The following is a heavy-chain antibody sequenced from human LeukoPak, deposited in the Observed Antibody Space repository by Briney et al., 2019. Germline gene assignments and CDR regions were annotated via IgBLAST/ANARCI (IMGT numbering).Heavy chain of an antibody. CDR1: GFTFSSYW. Sequence: GGSLRLSCAASGFTFSSYWMSWFRQAPGKGLEWVANIKQDGSEKYYVDSVKGRFTISRDNAKNSLYLQMNSLRAEDTAVYYCARDRAYYDFWDAFDIWGQGTMVTVSS. CDR2: IKQDGSEK. D-gene: IGHD3-3*01. V-gene: IGHV3-7*01. J-gene: IGHJ3*02. CDR3: ARDRAYYDFWDAFDI.